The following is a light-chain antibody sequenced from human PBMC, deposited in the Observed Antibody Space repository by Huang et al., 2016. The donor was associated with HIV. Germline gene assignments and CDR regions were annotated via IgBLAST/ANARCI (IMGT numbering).Light chain of an antibody. CDR3: QQYNTYLYT. CDR1: QNINNW. CDR2: RAS. V-gene: IGKV1-5*03. J-gene: IGKJ2*01. Sequence: DIQMTQSPSTLSASVGDRVTITCRARQNINNWLAWYQQKPGKAPDRLIYRASSLQVGVPAIFTGSGSGTEFTLTITSLQPDVLGTYYCQQYNTYLYTFGQGTKLEI.